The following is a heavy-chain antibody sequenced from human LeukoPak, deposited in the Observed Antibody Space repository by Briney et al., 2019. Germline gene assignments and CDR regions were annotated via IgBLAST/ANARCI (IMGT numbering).Heavy chain of an antibody. CDR1: GGSIPPSIATYA. CDR2: IYYSGTT. D-gene: IGHD3-10*01. V-gene: IGHV4-39*01. Sequence: SETLSLTCSVSGGSIPPSIATYAWGWVRQPPGKGLEWIGSIYYSGTTYYNPSLKSRVTISLDTSKNEFSLKLSSVTAADTSVYYCARQVSHAFDVWGQGTMVVGSS. CDR3: ARQVSHAFDV. J-gene: IGHJ3*01.